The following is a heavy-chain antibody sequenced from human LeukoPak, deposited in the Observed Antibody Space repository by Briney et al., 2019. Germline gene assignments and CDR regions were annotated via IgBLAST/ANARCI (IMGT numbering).Heavy chain of an antibody. CDR2: INHSGST. D-gene: IGHD5-18*01. V-gene: IGHV4-34*01. Sequence: SETLSLTCAVYGESFSGYYWSWIRQPPGKGLEWIGEINHSGSTNYNPSLKSRVTISVDTSKNQFSLKLSSVTAADTAVYYCARGLRYSYGYYYFDYWGQGTLVTVSS. J-gene: IGHJ4*02. CDR3: ARGLRYSYGYYYFDY. CDR1: GESFSGYY.